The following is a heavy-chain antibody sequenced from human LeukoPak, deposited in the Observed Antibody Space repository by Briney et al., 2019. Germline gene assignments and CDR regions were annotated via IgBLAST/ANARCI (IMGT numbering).Heavy chain of an antibody. Sequence: GGSLRLSCAASGFTFSDYGMHWVRQAPGKGLEWVAVIWYDGSNKYYADSVKGRFTISRDNSKNTLYLQMNSLRAEDTAVYYCARGVYRMSGTGAPFDYWGQGTLVTVSS. CDR2: IWYDGSNK. D-gene: IGHD3-3*01. CDR3: ARGVYRMSGTGAPFDY. J-gene: IGHJ4*02. CDR1: GFTFSDYG. V-gene: IGHV3-33*01.